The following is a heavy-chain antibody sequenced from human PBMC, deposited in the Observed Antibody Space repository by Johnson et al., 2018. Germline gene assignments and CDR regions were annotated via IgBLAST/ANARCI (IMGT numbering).Heavy chain of an antibody. CDR2: FYYTGSP. D-gene: IGHD2-2*01. CDR1: GGSISSSRYF. CDR3: ARGPVVVPAALVGNWFDP. V-gene: IGHV4-39*01. J-gene: IGHJ5*02. Sequence: QVQLQESGPGLVKPSETXSLTCTVSGGSISSSRYFWGWIRQPPGKGLEWIGTFYYTGSPYYNPSPKSRVPLSVDTAKNQFSLQLTSVTAADTAVYYCARGPVVVPAALVGNWFDPWGQGSLVTVSS.